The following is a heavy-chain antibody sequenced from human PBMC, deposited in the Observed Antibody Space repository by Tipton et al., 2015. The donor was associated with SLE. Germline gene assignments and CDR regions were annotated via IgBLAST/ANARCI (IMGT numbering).Heavy chain of an antibody. CDR1: GGSTSDDRYY. CDR3: ARHGWYSWFDP. Sequence: GLVKPSETLSLTCTVSGGSTSDDRYYWGWVRQTPGKGLEWIATQYYGGTTFYNPSLKSRVTISVDTSKNQFSLKLSSVTAADTAVYYCARHGWYSWFDPWGQGTLVTVSS. J-gene: IGHJ5*02. D-gene: IGHD6-19*01. CDR2: QYYGGTT. V-gene: IGHV4-39*07.